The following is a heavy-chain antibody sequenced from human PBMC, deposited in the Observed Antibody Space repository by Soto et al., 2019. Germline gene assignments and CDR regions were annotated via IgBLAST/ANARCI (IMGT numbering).Heavy chain of an antibody. V-gene: IGHV4-34*01. CDR1: GGSFSGYY. D-gene: IGHD3-3*01. CDR2: INHSGST. Sequence: PSETLSLTCAVYGGSFSGYYWSWIRQPPGKGLEWIGEINHSGSTNYNPSLKSRVTISVDTSKNQFSLKLSSVTAADTAVYYCARGTTIFGVAYYPYYFDYWGQGTLVTVSS. CDR3: ARGTTIFGVAYYPYYFDY. J-gene: IGHJ4*02.